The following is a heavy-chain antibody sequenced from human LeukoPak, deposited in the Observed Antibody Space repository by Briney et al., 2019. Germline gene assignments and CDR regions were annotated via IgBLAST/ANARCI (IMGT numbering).Heavy chain of an antibody. V-gene: IGHV3-11*01. D-gene: IGHD3-10*01. Sequence: GGSLRLSCAASGFTFSDYYMSWIRQVPGKGQEWVSYIGRSGTTIHYADSVKGRFTISWDNAKKSLYLQMNSLRAEDTAVYYCARAFERYYYGSGSLDYWGQGTLVTVSS. CDR1: GFTFSDYY. CDR2: IGRSGTTI. J-gene: IGHJ4*02. CDR3: ARAFERYYYGSGSLDY.